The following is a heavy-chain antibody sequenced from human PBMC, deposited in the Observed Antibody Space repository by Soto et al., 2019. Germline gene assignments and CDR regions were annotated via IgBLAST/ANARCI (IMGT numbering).Heavy chain of an antibody. D-gene: IGHD3-22*01. Sequence: GGSLRLSCAASGFTFSSYSMNWVRQAPGKGLEWVSYISSSSSTIYYADSVKGRFTISRDNAKNSLYLQMNSLRDEDTVVYYCARDLSYYYDSSGFDYWGQGTLVTVSS. V-gene: IGHV3-48*02. CDR3: ARDLSYYYDSSGFDY. CDR2: ISSSSSTI. CDR1: GFTFSSYS. J-gene: IGHJ4*02.